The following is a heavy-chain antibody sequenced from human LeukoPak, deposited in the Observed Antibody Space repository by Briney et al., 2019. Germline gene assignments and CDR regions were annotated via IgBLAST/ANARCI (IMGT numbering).Heavy chain of an antibody. CDR2: IWTTGST. J-gene: IGHJ2*01. CDR3: ARVRAYANFVGSFDL. D-gene: IGHD1-26*01. CDR1: GGSISSHY. Sequence: PSETLSVTCTVTGGSISSHYLSWMRQPAVKILEWVGRIWTTGSTAYNPSYKSRLTMSMDKSNNQFSLTLTSITAADTAVYYCARVRAYANFVGSFDLWGRGALVTVSS. V-gene: IGHV4-4*07.